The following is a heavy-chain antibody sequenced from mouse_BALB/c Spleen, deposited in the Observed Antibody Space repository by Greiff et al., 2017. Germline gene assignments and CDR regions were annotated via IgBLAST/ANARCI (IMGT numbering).Heavy chain of an antibody. CDR2: ISTYYGNT. D-gene: IGHD2-3*01. Sequence: QLQQSGPELVRPGVSVKISCKGSGYTFTDYAMHWVKQSHAKSLEWIGVISTYYGNTNYNQKFKGKATMTVDKSSSTAYMELARLTSEDSAIYYCARSGDGYFDYWGQGTTLTVSS. CDR3: ARSGDGYFDY. CDR1: GYTFTDYA. J-gene: IGHJ2*01. V-gene: IGHV1-67*01.